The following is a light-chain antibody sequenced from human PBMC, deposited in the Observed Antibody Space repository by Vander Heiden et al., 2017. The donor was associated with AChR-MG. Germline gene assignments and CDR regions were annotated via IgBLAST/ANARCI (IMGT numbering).Light chain of an antibody. J-gene: IGLJ2*01. V-gene: IGLV1-40*01. Sequence: VLTQPPSVSRPPGQSVTISCTGSSSNIGAGYDVHWYQQLPGTAPKLLIYGNSNRPSGVPDRFSGSKSGTSASLAITGLQAEDEADYYCQSYDSSLSGSGVFGGGTKLTVL. CDR2: GNS. CDR1: SSNIGAGYD. CDR3: QSYDSSLSGSGV.